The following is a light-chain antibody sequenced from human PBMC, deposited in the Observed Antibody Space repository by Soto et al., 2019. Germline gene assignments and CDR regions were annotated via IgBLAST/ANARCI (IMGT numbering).Light chain of an antibody. CDR3: HQYKNAPEYT. Sequence: EIVLTQSPGTLSLSPGERATLSCKASQSVTSRYLAWYQQKPGQAPRLLIYGASSRATGIPDRCSGSGSGTDFTLTISRLEPEAFAVYFCHQYKNAPEYTFGHGTKLEIK. CDR1: QSVTSRY. J-gene: IGKJ2*01. V-gene: IGKV3-20*01. CDR2: GAS.